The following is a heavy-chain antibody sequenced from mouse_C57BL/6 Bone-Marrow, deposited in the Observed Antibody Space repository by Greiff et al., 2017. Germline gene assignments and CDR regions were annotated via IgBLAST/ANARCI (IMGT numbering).Heavy chain of an antibody. CDR3: ARLDYGKDYYAMDY. V-gene: IGHV5-6*01. J-gene: IGHJ4*01. Sequence: EVMLVESGGDLVKPGGSLKLSCAASGFTFSSYGMSWVRQTPDKRLEWVATISSGGSYTYYPDSVKGRFTISRDNAKNTLYLQMSSLKSEDTAMYYCARLDYGKDYYAMDYWGQGTSVTVSS. D-gene: IGHD1-1*01. CDR1: GFTFSSYG. CDR2: ISSGGSYT.